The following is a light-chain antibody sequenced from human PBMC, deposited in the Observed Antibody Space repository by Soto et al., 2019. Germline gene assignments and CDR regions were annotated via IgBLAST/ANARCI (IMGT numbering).Light chain of an antibody. CDR1: SSDVGGYNY. CDR2: EVS. V-gene: IGLV2-14*01. J-gene: IGLJ1*01. Sequence: QSALTQPASVSVSPGQSITISCTGTSSDVGGYNYVSWYQQHPGKAPKLRIYEVSNRPSGVSNRFSGSKSGNTASLTISGLQAEDEADYYCSSYTSSSTYVFGTGTKLTVL. CDR3: SSYTSSSTYV.